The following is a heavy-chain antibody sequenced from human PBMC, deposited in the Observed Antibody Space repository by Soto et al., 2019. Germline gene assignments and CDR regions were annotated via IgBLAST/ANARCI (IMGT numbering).Heavy chain of an antibody. V-gene: IGHV3-48*02. J-gene: IGHJ4*02. CDR2: ISSSSSTI. CDR3: ARDLVQWTNPYYLDY. Sequence: GGSLRLSCAASGFTFSSYSMSWVRQAPGKGLKWVSYISSSSSTIYYAASVKGRFTISRDNANNSLSPQMNSLRDEDTAVYYCARDLVQWTNPYYLDYWGQGT. D-gene: IGHD1-26*01. CDR1: GFTFSSYS.